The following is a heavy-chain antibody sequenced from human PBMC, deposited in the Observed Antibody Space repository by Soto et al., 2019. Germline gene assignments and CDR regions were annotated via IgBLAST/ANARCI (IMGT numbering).Heavy chain of an antibody. CDR3: AKDLNYYGSGGRPFDY. Sequence: GGSLRLSCAASGFTFSSYAMSWVRQAPGKGLEWVSAISGSGGSTYYADSVKGRFTISRDNSKNTLYLQMNSLRAEDTAVYYCAKDLNYYGSGGRPFDYWGQGTLVTSPQ. CDR1: GFTFSSYA. CDR2: ISGSGGST. D-gene: IGHD3-10*01. J-gene: IGHJ4*02. V-gene: IGHV3-23*01.